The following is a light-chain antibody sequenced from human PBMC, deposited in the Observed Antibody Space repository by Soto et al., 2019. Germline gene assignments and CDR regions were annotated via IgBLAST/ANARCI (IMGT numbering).Light chain of an antibody. CDR3: EPLDNFPAT. Sequence: DIQLTQSPSLLSASVGDRVTISCRASQGISSYLAWYQQTPGKAPKLLIYASPTLHSGVPSRFSGSGSGTAFTLTISSLQPEDFANDYGEPLDNFPATLGRGTQVDI. V-gene: IGKV1-9*01. CDR1: QGISSY. CDR2: ASP. J-gene: IGKJ5*01.